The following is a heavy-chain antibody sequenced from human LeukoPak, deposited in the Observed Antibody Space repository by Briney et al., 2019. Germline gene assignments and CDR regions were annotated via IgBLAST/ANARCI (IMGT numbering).Heavy chain of an antibody. Sequence: GGSLRLSCAASGFTFSSYAMSWVRQAPGKGLECVSAISGSGGSTYYADSVKGRFTISRDNSKNTLYLQMDSLRAKDTAVYYCAKVDCNGGSCYHPYNWFDPWGQGTLVTVSS. D-gene: IGHD2-15*01. J-gene: IGHJ5*02. CDR3: AKVDCNGGSCYHPYNWFDP. V-gene: IGHV3-23*01. CDR2: ISGSGGST. CDR1: GFTFSSYA.